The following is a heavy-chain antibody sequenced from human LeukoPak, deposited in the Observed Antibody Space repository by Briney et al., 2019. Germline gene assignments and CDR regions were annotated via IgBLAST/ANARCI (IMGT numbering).Heavy chain of an antibody. J-gene: IGHJ3*02. CDR1: GFTFSSYS. Sequence: GGSLRLSCAASGFTFSSYSMNWVRQAPGKGLEWVSYISSSSSTIYYADSVKGRFTISRDNAKNSLYLQMNSLRAEDTAVYYCATSKRFGELLIDIWGQGTMVTVSS. CDR2: ISSSSSTI. D-gene: IGHD3-10*01. V-gene: IGHV3-48*01. CDR3: ATSKRFGELLIDI.